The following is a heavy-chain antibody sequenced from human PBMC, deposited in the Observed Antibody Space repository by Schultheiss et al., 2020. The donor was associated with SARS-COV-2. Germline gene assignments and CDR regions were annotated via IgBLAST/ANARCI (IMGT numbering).Heavy chain of an antibody. J-gene: IGHJ6*02. V-gene: IGHV3-23*01. CDR1: GFTFSSYW. CDR2: ISGSGGST. CDR3: AKGGGNYYGSGASGMDV. Sequence: GGSLRLSCAASGFTFSSYWMHWVRQAPGKGLVWVSAISGSGGSTYYADSVKGRFTISRDNSKNTLYLQMNSLRAEDTAVYYCAKGGGNYYGSGASGMDVWGQGTTVTVSS. D-gene: IGHD3-10*01.